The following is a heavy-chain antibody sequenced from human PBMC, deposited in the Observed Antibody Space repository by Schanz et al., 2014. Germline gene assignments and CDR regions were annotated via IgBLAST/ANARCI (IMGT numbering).Heavy chain of an antibody. V-gene: IGHV1-8*01. CDR2: MNPNSGTT. Sequence: QVQLVQSGAEVKKPGASVKVSCKASGYTLTNFAINWVRQAPGQGLEWMGWMNPNSGTTGYAQKFQGRVTMTRNTSTSTAYMDLSGLTSDDTAVYYCAREKGHGYSGLSWGQGTLLAVSS. CDR3: AREKGHGYSGLS. D-gene: IGHD5-12*01. CDR1: GYTLTNFA. J-gene: IGHJ5*02.